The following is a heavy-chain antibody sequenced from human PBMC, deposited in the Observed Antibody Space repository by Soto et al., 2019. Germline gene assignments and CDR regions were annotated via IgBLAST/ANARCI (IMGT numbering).Heavy chain of an antibody. CDR3: ARDRGCSSTSCYMSPPYYYYYGMDV. CDR2: INPNSGGT. Sequence: QVQLVQSGAEVKKPGASVKVSCKASGYTFTGYYMHWVRQAPGQGLEWMGWINPNSGGTNYAQKFQGWVTMTRDTSISTDYMELSRLRSDDTAVYYCARDRGCSSTSCYMSPPYYYYYGMDVWGQGTTVTVSS. CDR1: GYTFTGYY. D-gene: IGHD2-2*02. V-gene: IGHV1-2*04. J-gene: IGHJ6*02.